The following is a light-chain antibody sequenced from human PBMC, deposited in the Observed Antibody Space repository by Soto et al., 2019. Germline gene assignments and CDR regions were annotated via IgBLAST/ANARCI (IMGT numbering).Light chain of an antibody. J-gene: IGKJ1*01. Sequence: DIRLTQSPPSLSASVGDRVTISCRASQGISTYLMWYQQKPGKAPNLLIYGASGLQNGVPSRFTGSGSGTEFSLTISGLQPEDSGTYYCQQSSITPRSLGQGTKVDIK. CDR2: GAS. V-gene: IGKV1-39*01. CDR1: QGISTY. CDR3: QQSSITPRS.